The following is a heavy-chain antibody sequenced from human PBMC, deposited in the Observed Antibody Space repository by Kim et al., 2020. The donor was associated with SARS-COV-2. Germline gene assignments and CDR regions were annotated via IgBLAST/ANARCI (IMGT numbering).Heavy chain of an antibody. CDR3: AKDVYGSWYQDGGYYFDY. CDR1: GFTFSSYG. J-gene: IGHJ4*02. D-gene: IGHD6-13*01. V-gene: IGHV3-30*18. CDR2: ISYDGSNK. Sequence: GGSLRLSCAASGFTFSSYGMHWVRQAPGKGLEWVAVISYDGSNKYYADSVKGRFTISRDNSKNTLYLQMNSLRAEDTAVYYCAKDVYGSWYQDGGYYFDYWGQGTLVTVSS.